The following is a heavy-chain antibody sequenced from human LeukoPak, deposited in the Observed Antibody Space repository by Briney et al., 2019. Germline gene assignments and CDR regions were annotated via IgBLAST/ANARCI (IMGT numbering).Heavy chain of an antibody. V-gene: IGHV1-2*06. CDR2: INPNSGGT. CDR1: GYTFTGYY. CDR3: AREVVATIFSGTKPYYFDY. Sequence: ASVKVSCKASGYTFTGYYMRWVRQAPGQGLEWMGRINPNSGGTNYAQKFQGRVTMTRDTSISTAYMELSRLRSDDTAVYYCAREVVATIFSGTKPYYFDYWGQGTLVTVSS. J-gene: IGHJ4*02. D-gene: IGHD5-12*01.